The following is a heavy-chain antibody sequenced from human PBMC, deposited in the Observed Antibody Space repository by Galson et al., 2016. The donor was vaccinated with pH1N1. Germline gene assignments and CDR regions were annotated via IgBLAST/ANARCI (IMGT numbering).Heavy chain of an antibody. CDR3: AKARGGFGFAYYYYGLDV. Sequence: SLRLSCAASGFSGFTFNDYAMTWIRRAPGKGLEWVSTISGSGDSTYYADSVKGRFTISRDKSKNTLYLQMNSLRADDTAVYYCAKARGGFGFAYYYYGLDVWGQGTTVIVSS. J-gene: IGHJ6*02. D-gene: IGHD5-18*01. CDR2: ISGSGDST. CDR1: GFSGFTFNDYA. V-gene: IGHV3-23*01.